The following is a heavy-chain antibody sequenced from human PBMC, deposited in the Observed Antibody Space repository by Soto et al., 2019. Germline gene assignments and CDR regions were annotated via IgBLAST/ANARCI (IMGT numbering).Heavy chain of an antibody. D-gene: IGHD3-3*01. J-gene: IGHJ6*02. Sequence: ASVKVSCKASGYTFTGYYMHWVRQAPGQGLEWLGWINPNSGGTNYAQRFQGRVPITADKPTSTAYMELTTLRSEETAVYYCARGITIFGVVPYGMDVWGQGTTVTVSS. CDR1: GYTFTGYY. CDR2: INPNSGGT. CDR3: ARGITIFGVVPYGMDV. V-gene: IGHV1-2*02.